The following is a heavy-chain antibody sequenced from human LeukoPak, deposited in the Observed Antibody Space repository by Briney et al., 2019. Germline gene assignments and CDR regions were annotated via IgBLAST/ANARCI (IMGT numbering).Heavy chain of an antibody. CDR2: INHSGST. CDR1: GGSLSGYY. CDR3: ARVRGAVAGYFDY. J-gene: IGHJ4*02. D-gene: IGHD6-19*01. Sequence: SETLSLTCAVYGGSLSGYYWSWIRQPPGKGLEWIGEINHSGSTNYNPSLNSRVTISVDTSKNQFSLKLSSVTAADTAVYYCARVRGAVAGYFDYWGQGTLVTVSS. V-gene: IGHV4-34*01.